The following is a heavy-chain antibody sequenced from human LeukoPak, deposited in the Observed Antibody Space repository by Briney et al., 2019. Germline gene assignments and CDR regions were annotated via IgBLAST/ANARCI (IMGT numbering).Heavy chain of an antibody. D-gene: IGHD6-13*01. J-gene: IGHJ6*02. CDR1: GYTFTSYG. CDR3: ARRDEQQLVGSYYYYGMDV. CDR2: ISAYNGNT. Sequence: ASVKVSCTASGYTFTSYGISWVRQAPGQRLEWMGWISAYNGNTNYAQKLQSRVTMTTDTSTSTAYMELRSLRSDDTAVYYCARRDEQQLVGSYYYYGMDVWGQGTTVTVSS. V-gene: IGHV1-18*01.